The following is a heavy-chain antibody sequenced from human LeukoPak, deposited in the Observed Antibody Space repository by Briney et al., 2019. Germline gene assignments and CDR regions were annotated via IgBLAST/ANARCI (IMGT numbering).Heavy chain of an antibody. CDR3: GRDTGDGYNSYYDY. D-gene: IGHD5-24*01. Sequence: GGSLRLSCAASGFTFSTYWIHWLRQTPEKGLVWVSRISSDGSRTTYADSVKGRFTISRDNAKNTVYLQMNSLRAEDTAVYYCGRDTGDGYNSYYDYWGQGTMVTVSA. J-gene: IGHJ4*02. CDR2: ISSDGSRT. CDR1: GFTFSTYW. V-gene: IGHV3-74*01.